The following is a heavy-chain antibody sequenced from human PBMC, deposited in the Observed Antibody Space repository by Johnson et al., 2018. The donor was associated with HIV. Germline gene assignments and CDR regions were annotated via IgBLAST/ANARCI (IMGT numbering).Heavy chain of an antibody. CDR3: ARARIGVRPAGVFDM. CDR1: GFTFSSYG. J-gene: IGHJ3*02. D-gene: IGHD3-3*01. CDR2: IRYDGSNK. V-gene: IGHV3-30*02. Sequence: QVQLVESGGGVVQPGGSLRLSCAASGFTFSSYGMHWVRQAPGKGLEWVAFIRYDGSNKYYADSVKGRFTISRDNSKNTLYLQMNSLRAEDAALYYCARARIGVRPAGVFDMWGQGTRVTVSS.